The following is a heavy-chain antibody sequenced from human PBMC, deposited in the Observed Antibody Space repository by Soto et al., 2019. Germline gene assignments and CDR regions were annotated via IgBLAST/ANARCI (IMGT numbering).Heavy chain of an antibody. CDR1: GYTFTSYD. Sequence: ASVKVSCKASGYTFTSYDINWVRQATGQGLEWMGWMNPNSGNTGYAQKFQGRVTMTRNTSISTAYMELSSLRSEDTAVYYCARGRSSSSWATYGYWGQGTLVTVSS. CDR3: ARGRSSSSWATYGY. V-gene: IGHV1-8*01. D-gene: IGHD6-13*01. CDR2: MNPNSGNT. J-gene: IGHJ4*02.